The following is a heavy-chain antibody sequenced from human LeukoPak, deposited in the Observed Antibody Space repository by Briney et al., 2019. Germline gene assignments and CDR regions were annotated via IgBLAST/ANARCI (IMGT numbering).Heavy chain of an antibody. CDR3: ARVKGGIAARINAFDI. CDR1: GYTFTSYG. Sequence: ASVKVSCKASGYTFTSYGISWVRQAPGQGLEWMGWISAYNGNTNYAQKLQGRVTMTTDTSTSTAYMELRSLRSDDTAVYYCARVKGGIAARINAFDIWGQGTMVTVSS. V-gene: IGHV1-18*01. CDR2: ISAYNGNT. J-gene: IGHJ3*02. D-gene: IGHD6-6*01.